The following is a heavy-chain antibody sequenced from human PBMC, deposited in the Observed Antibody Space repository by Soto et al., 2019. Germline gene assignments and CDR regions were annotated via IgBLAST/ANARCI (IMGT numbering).Heavy chain of an antibody. J-gene: IGHJ5*02. CDR2: INAGNGNT. Sequence: GASVKVSCKSSGYTFTSYAMHWVRQAPGQRLEWMGWINAGNGNTKYSQKFQGRVTITRDTSASTAYMELSSLRSEDTAVYYCARELRLRLYYYDSSGYHKNWFDPWGQGTLVTVSS. CDR3: ARELRLRLYYYDSSGYHKNWFDP. D-gene: IGHD3-22*01. CDR1: GYTFTSYA. V-gene: IGHV1-3*01.